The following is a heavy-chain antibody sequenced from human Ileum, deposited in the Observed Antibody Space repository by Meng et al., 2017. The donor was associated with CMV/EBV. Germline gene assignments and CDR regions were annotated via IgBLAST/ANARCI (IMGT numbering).Heavy chain of an antibody. CDR2: IYTGGNT. CDR1: GGPISSSY. CDR3: AREEGSSWYWYFDL. D-gene: IGHD6-13*01. Sequence: QVQLQESGPRLVKPSDILSLTCTVSGGPISSSYWSWIRQPAGKGLEWIGRIYTGGNTRYNPSFKSRVTMSVDTSKNQFSLKLISVTAADTAVYYCAREEGSSWYWYFDLWGRGTLVTVSS. J-gene: IGHJ2*01. V-gene: IGHV4-4*07.